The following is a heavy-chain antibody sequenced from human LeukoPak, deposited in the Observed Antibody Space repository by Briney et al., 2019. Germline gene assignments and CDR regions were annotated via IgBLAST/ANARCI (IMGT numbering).Heavy chain of an antibody. J-gene: IGHJ4*02. CDR3: AREFQQQLVLSGGFDY. V-gene: IGHV4-39*02. D-gene: IGHD6-13*01. CDR2: IYYSGST. Sequence: PSETLSLTCTVSGGSISSSSYYWGWIRQPPGKGLEWIGSIYYSGSTYYNPSLKSRVTISVDTSKNQFSLKLSSVTAADTAVYYCAREFQQQLVLSGGFDYWGQGTLVTVSS. CDR1: GGSISSSSYY.